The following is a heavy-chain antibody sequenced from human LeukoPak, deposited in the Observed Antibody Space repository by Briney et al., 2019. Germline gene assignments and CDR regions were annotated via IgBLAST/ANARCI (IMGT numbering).Heavy chain of an antibody. Sequence: PGGSLRLSCAASGFTFSSYVMSWVRQAPGKGLEWVSTIRISSDSTYYTDSVKGRFTISRDNSKNTLYMQMNSLRAEDTAVYYCARVDTAMIEAFDYWGQGTLVTVSS. D-gene: IGHD5-18*01. CDR3: ARVDTAMIEAFDY. V-gene: IGHV3-23*01. CDR1: GFTFSSYV. CDR2: IRISSDST. J-gene: IGHJ4*02.